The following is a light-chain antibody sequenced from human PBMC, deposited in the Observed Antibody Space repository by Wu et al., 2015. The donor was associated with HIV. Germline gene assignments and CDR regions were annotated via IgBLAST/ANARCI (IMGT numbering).Light chain of an antibody. Sequence: IQLTQSPSSLSASVGDRVTITCRASQTISRYLNWYQLVPGKAPKLLIYGASSLQSGVPSRFRGSESGTNFTLTISSLQREDFATYYCQQGFSTPLYTFGQGTNLEIK. V-gene: IGKV1-39*01. CDR2: GAS. CDR1: QTISRY. CDR3: QQGFSTPLYT. J-gene: IGKJ2*01.